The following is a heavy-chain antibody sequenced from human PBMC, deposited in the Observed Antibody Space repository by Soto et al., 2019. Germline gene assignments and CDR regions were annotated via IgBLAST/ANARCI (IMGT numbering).Heavy chain of an antibody. CDR1: GGSISSYY. J-gene: IGHJ4*02. CDR3: ASGLVTTLHY. V-gene: IGHV4-59*12. Sequence: PSETLSLTCTVSGGSISSYYWSWIRQPPGKGLEWIGHIYDSGTANYNPSLKSRVTISVDTSKNQFSLKLSSVTAADTAVYYCASGLVTTLHYWGQGTLVTVSS. CDR2: IYDSGTA. D-gene: IGHD4-17*01.